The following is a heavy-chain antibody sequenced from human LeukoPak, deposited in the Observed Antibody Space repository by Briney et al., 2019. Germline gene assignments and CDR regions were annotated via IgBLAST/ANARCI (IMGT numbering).Heavy chain of an antibody. Sequence: SETLSLTCTVSGGSISSSSYYWGWIRQPPGKGLEWIGSIYYSGSTFYNPSLKSRVTISVDTSKNQFSLKLSSVTAADTAVYYCARVSSYYYGSGSFDPWGQGTLVTVSS. CDR1: GGSISSSSYY. CDR2: IYYSGST. V-gene: IGHV4-39*07. D-gene: IGHD3-10*01. CDR3: ARVSSYYYGSGSFDP. J-gene: IGHJ5*02.